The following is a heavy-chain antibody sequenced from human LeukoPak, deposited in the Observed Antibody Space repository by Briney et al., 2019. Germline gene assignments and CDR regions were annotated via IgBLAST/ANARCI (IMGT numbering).Heavy chain of an antibody. J-gene: IGHJ4*02. CDR3: ARASLWSGYPGPLTQYYFDY. CDR1: GFTFSSYS. Sequence: AGSLRLSCAASGFTFSSYSMSWVRQAPGKGLEWVSCISSSSSTIYYADSGKGRFTISRDNAKNSLYLQMNSLRDEDTAVYYCARASLWSGYPGPLTQYYFDYWGQGTLVTVSS. D-gene: IGHD3-3*01. CDR2: ISSSSSTI. V-gene: IGHV3-48*02.